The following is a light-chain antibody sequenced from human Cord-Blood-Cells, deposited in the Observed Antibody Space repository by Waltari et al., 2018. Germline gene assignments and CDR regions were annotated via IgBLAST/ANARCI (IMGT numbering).Light chain of an antibody. Sequence: DIQMTQSPSSLSASVGDRVTITCQASQDISNYLNWYQQKPGKAPKLLIYDASNLETGVPSRFSGSGSGTDFTFTISSLQTEDFETYYCPQYDNLPLTFGPGTKVDIK. J-gene: IGKJ3*01. CDR2: DAS. CDR1: QDISNY. CDR3: PQYDNLPLT. V-gene: IGKV1-33*01.